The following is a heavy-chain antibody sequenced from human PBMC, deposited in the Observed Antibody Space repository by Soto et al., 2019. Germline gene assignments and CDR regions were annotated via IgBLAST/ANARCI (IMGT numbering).Heavy chain of an antibody. D-gene: IGHD3-10*01. V-gene: IGHV4-61*01. CDR1: GGSVSSVSYY. J-gene: IGHJ6*02. Sequence: SETLSLTCTVSGGSVSSVSYYWSWIRQPPGKGLEWIGYIYYSGSTNYNPSLKSRVTISVDTSKNQFSLKLSSVTAADTAVYYCARDRGGLFHGMAVWGQGTTVTVSS. CDR3: ARDRGGLFHGMAV. CDR2: IYYSGST.